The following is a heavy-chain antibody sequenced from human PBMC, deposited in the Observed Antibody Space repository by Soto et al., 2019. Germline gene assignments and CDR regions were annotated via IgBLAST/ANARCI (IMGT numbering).Heavy chain of an antibody. D-gene: IGHD3-9*01. J-gene: IGHJ5*02. CDR1: GGSISSYY. Sequence: QVQLQESGPGLVKPSETLSLTCTVSGGSISSYYWSWIRQPPGKGLEWIGYIYYSGSTNYNPSLMSVVTISVDTSKNQFSLKLSSVTAADTAVYYCARVGYDILTGPLGFDPWGQGTLVTVSS. CDR2: IYYSGST. CDR3: ARVGYDILTGPLGFDP. V-gene: IGHV4-59*01.